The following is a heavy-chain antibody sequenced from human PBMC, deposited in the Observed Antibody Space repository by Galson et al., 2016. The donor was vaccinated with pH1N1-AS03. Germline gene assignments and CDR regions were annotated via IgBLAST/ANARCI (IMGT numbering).Heavy chain of an antibody. CDR3: VRGSPHSSSTNYAFEF. D-gene: IGHD6-13*01. J-gene: IGHJ3*01. Sequence: SVKVSCKASGYAFTDYYMHLLRQAPGQGLEWMAWINTDSGGTDYAQKFQGRVIMTRDASISTTYMELSSLRSDDTAVYYCVRGSPHSSSTNYAFEFWGRGTMVTVSS. CDR1: GYAFTDYY. CDR2: INTDSGGT. V-gene: IGHV1-2*02.